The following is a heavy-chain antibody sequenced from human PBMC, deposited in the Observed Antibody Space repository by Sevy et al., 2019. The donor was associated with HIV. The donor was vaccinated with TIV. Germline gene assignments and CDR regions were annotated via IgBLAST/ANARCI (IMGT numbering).Heavy chain of an antibody. CDR2: ISSGGTTM. J-gene: IGHJ4*02. V-gene: IGHV3-11*01. CDR3: ARVRYNYGSYYFDY. CDR1: RFTFSDYY. D-gene: IGHD1-1*01. Sequence: GGSLRLSCAASRFTFSDYYMSWIRQAPGKGLEWVSYISSGGTTMYYADSLKGRFNISRDNAKNSLYLQMNSLRAEDTAVYYCARVRYNYGSYYFDYWGQGTLVTVSS.